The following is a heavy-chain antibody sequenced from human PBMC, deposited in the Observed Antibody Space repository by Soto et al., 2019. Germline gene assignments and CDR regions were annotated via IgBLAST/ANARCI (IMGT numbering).Heavy chain of an antibody. CDR3: ALALGPTTGLDY. CDR2: IFNSGTT. CDR1: GASTVSHYH. V-gene: IGHV4-31*02. J-gene: IGHJ4*02. Sequence: QVQLQESGPGLVKPSQTLSLTCSVSGASTVSHYHWTWIRQPPGKGLEWMGYIFNSGTTFYNPSLRSRLSLSMDTSGNHFSLELRSVTAADTAVYYCALALGPTTGLDYWGQGTLVTVSS. D-gene: IGHD1-26*01.